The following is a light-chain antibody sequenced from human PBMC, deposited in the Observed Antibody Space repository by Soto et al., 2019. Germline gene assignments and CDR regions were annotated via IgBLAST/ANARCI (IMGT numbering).Light chain of an antibody. J-gene: IGKJ1*01. CDR2: LGS. Sequence: VLTQSPLSLPVTPGEPASISCRSSQSLLHSNGNIYLDWYLQKPGQSPQLLICLGSIRASGVPDRFSCSGSGTDFTLKITRVEAEDVVVYYCMQAIQAPRTFGLGTKVEIK. V-gene: IGKV2-28*01. CDR1: QSLLHSNGNIY. CDR3: MQAIQAPRT.